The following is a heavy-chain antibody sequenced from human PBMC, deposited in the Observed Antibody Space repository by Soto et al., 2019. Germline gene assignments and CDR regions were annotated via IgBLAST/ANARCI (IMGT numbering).Heavy chain of an antibody. V-gene: IGHV3-53*02. CDR2: IRSGGDT. J-gene: IGHJ6*02. CDR3: ARPAPYYAMDV. Sequence: EEQLVETGGGLSQPGGSLRLSCAASGFSVSINYMSWVRQAPGKGLEWVSLIRSGGDTDYADSVRGRFTISRDNSKNTVXLXXXSXXAXXXXIYYCARPAPYYAMDVWGQGTTVTVSS. CDR1: GFSVSINY.